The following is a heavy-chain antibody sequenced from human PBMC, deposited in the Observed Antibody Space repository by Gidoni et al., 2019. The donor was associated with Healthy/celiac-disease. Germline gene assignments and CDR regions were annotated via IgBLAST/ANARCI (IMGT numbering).Heavy chain of an antibody. Sequence: EVQLVESGGGLVKPGGSLRLSCAASGFTFSSYSMNWVRQAPGKGLEWVSSISSSSSYIYYADSVKGRFTISRDNAKNSLYLQMNSLRAEDTAVYYCARDQLLWFGESPVGYYYYYGMDVWGQGTTVTVSS. D-gene: IGHD3-10*01. J-gene: IGHJ6*02. CDR3: ARDQLLWFGESPVGYYYYYGMDV. V-gene: IGHV3-21*01. CDR2: ISSSSSYI. CDR1: GFTFSSYS.